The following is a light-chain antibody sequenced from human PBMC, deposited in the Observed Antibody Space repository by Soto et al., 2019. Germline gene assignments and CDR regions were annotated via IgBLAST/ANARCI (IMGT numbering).Light chain of an antibody. J-gene: IGLJ3*02. CDR2: EDN. V-gene: IGLV6-57*01. CDR3: QSYDSRNPWV. Sequence: NFMLTQPHSVSESPGKTVTISCTRSSGSIASNFVQWYQQRPGSSPTTVIYEDNQRPSGVPARFSGSIDRSSNSASLTISGLMTEDEADYYCQSYDSRNPWVFGGGTKVTVL. CDR1: SGSIASNF.